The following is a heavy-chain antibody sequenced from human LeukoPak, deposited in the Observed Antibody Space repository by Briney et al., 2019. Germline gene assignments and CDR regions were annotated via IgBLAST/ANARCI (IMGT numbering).Heavy chain of an antibody. CDR2: ISGSGGST. Sequence: GGSLRLSCAASGFTFSSYAMSWVRQAPGKGLEWVSAISGSGGSTYYADSVKGRFTISRDNSKNTLYLQMNSLRAEDTAVYYCAKDLYARYFDWLFNYMDVWGKGTTVTVSS. J-gene: IGHJ6*03. V-gene: IGHV3-23*01. CDR3: AKDLYARYFDWLFNYMDV. CDR1: GFTFSSYA. D-gene: IGHD3-9*01.